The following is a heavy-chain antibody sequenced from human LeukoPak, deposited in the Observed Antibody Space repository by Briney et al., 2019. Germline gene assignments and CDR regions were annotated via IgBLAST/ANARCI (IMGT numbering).Heavy chain of an antibody. CDR3: ARGFSGYTYGPDY. Sequence: GGSLRLSCVASGFTFSNYWMTWVRQAPGKGLEWVANIKQDGSEKHFVDSVRGRFTISRDNAKDSLYLQMNSLRAEDTAVYYCARGFSGYTYGPDYWGQGTLVTVSS. D-gene: IGHD5-18*01. J-gene: IGHJ4*02. CDR2: IKQDGSEK. V-gene: IGHV3-7*02. CDR1: GFTFSNYW.